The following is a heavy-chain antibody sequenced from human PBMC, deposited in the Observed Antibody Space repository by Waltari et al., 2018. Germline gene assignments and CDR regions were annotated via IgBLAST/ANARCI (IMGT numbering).Heavy chain of an antibody. J-gene: IGHJ5*02. CDR3: ARDRGRGLYLDP. Sequence: QLQLQESGPGLVKPSGTLSLTCGVSGEYLSSTDVWIWVRPPPGKGLEWIGQVRLSGRTNYNPSFASRVTVAVDTFNNQFSLTLTSATAADTAVYYCARDRGRGLYLDPWGPGTLVTVSP. V-gene: IGHV4-4*02. CDR2: VRLSGRT. CDR1: GEYLSSTDV. D-gene: IGHD2-15*01.